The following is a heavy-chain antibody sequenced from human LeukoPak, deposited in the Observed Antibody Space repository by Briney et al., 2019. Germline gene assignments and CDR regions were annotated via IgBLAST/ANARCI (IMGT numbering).Heavy chain of an antibody. D-gene: IGHD5-12*01. Sequence: GGSLGLSCAASGFTFSSYSMNWVRQAPGKGLEWVSSISSSSSYIYYADSVKGRFTISRDNAKNSLYLQMNSLRAEDTAVYYCARAPDSGYDFFDYWGQGTLVTVSS. CDR2: ISSSSSYI. CDR3: ARAPDSGYDFFDY. CDR1: GFTFSSYS. V-gene: IGHV3-21*01. J-gene: IGHJ4*02.